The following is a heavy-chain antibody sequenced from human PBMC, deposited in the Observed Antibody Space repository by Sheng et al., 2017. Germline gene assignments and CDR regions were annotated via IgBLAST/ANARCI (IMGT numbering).Heavy chain of an antibody. J-gene: IGHJ5*02. CDR3: ARVNWWIAAAGTRGWFDP. V-gene: IGHV1-69*01. CDR2: IIPIFGTA. Sequence: QVQLVQSGAEVKKPGSSVKVSCKASGGTFSSYAISWVRQAPGQGLEWMGGIIPIFGTANYAQKFQGRVTITADESTSTAYMELSSLRSEDTAVYYCARVNWWIAAAGTRGWFDPWGQGTLVTVSS. D-gene: IGHD6-13*01. CDR1: GGTFSSYA.